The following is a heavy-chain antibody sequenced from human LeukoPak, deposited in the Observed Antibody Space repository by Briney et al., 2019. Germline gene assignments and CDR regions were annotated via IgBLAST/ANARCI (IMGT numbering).Heavy chain of an antibody. CDR2: INSDGSTT. Sequence: GGSLKLSCEASGFTFSSYWMYWVRQAPGMGLVFVSRINSDGSTTNYAGSVKGRFTISRDNAKNTLYLQMNSLRDEDTAVYYCASELVVGYWGLGTLVTVSS. CDR3: ASELVVGY. V-gene: IGHV3-74*01. J-gene: IGHJ4*02. CDR1: GFTFSSYW. D-gene: IGHD1-26*01.